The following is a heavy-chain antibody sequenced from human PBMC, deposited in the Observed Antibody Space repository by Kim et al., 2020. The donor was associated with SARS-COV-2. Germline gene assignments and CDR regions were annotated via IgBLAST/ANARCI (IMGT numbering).Heavy chain of an antibody. Sequence: SETLSLTCTVSGGSISSSSYYWGWIRQPPGKGLEWIGSIYYSGSTYYNPSLKSRVTISVDTSKNQFSLKLSSVTAADTAVYYCARRDVSLDAFDIWGQGT. J-gene: IGHJ3*02. V-gene: IGHV4-39*01. CDR3: ARRDVSLDAFDI. CDR1: GGSISSSSYY. CDR2: IYYSGST.